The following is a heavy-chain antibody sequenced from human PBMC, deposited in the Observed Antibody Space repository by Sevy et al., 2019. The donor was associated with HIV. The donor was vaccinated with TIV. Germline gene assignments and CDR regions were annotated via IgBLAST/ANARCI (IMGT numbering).Heavy chain of an antibody. CDR1: GYNFTSYY. J-gene: IGHJ4*02. V-gene: IGHV1-46*01. Sequence: ASVQVSCKAAGYNFTSYYIHWVRQAPGQGLEWMGIITPSGDTTTYSQKFQGRVTMTSDTSTSTVYMELSSLRYDDTAVYYCTRVRSFGFEYWGQGTLVTVSS. CDR2: ITPSGDTT. D-gene: IGHD3-16*01. CDR3: TRVRSFGFEY.